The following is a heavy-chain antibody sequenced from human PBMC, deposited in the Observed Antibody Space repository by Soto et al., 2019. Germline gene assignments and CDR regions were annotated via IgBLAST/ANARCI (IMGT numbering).Heavy chain of an antibody. V-gene: IGHV1-69*01. D-gene: IGHD2-15*01. CDR2: IIPIFGTA. J-gene: IGHJ6*02. Sequence: QVQLVQSGAEVKKPGSSVKVSCKASGGTFSSYAISWVRQAPGQGLEWMGGIIPIFGTANYAQKSQGRVTITADESTSTAYMELSSLRSEDTAVYYCARDKSLGVAATPYYYYGMDVWGQGTTVTVSS. CDR1: GGTFSSYA. CDR3: ARDKSLGVAATPYYYYGMDV.